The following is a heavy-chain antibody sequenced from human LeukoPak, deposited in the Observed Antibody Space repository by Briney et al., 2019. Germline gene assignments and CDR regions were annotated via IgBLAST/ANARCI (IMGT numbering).Heavy chain of an antibody. CDR2: IRYDGSNR. J-gene: IGHJ6*03. V-gene: IGHV3-30*02. CDR3: AKVTGRGSSGLDYYYYYMDV. Sequence: GGSLRLSCAASGFTFTSYGMHWVRQAPGKGLEWVAFIRYDGSNRNYADSVKGRFTISRDNSRNTLYLQMNSLRAEDTAVYYCAKVTGRGSSGLDYYYYYMDVWGKGTTVTVSS. CDR1: GFTFTSYG. D-gene: IGHD6-19*01.